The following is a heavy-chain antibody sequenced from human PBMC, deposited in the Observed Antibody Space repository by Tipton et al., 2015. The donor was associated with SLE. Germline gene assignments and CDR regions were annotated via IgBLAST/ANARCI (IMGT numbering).Heavy chain of an antibody. J-gene: IGHJ4*02. CDR2: IYSGGST. CDR3: AMGLLTSGTYLGFDY. D-gene: IGHD1-26*01. Sequence: GSLRLSCAASGVIVSSNYMSWVRQAPGKGLEWVSVIYSGGSTYYADSVKGRFTISRDNSKNTVYLQMNSLRAEDTAVYYCAMGLLTSGTYLGFDYWGQGTLVTVSS. CDR1: GVIVSSNY. V-gene: IGHV3-66*01.